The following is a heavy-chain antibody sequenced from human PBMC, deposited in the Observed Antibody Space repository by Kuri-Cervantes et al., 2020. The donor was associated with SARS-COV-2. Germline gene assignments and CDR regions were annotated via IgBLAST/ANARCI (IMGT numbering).Heavy chain of an antibody. D-gene: IGHD2-2*01. CDR1: GDSISSDHW. Sequence: SCAVSGDSISSDHWWSWVRQPPGKGLEWIGEIYHGGGTNYNPSLKSRVTISIDKSKKQFSLNLRSVTAADTAVYYCARDRKVPANRDAFDIWGPGTMVTVSS. CDR2: IYHGGGT. CDR3: ARDRKVPANRDAFDI. J-gene: IGHJ3*02. V-gene: IGHV4-4*02.